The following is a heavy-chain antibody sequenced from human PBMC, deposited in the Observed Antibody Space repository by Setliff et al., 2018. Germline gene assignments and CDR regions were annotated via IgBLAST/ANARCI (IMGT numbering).Heavy chain of an antibody. Sequence: SVKVSCKASGGTFRSYGISWVRQAPGQGLEWMGGTIPSFGSTNYAQKFQDRVTIITDESTSTAYMELSSLRTEDTALYYCVRDGDPNNYDYWGQGTLVTVSS. CDR3: VRDGDPNNYDY. J-gene: IGHJ4*02. CDR2: TIPSFGST. CDR1: GGTFRSYG. V-gene: IGHV1-69*05.